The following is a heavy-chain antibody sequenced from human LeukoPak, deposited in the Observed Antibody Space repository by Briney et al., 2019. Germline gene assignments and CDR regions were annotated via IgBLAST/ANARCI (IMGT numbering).Heavy chain of an antibody. D-gene: IGHD4-11*01. J-gene: IGHJ4*02. CDR3: ARSTAGLDY. CDR1: GGSISSYY. CDR2: IYYSGST. V-gene: IGHV4-59*01. Sequence: PSETLSLTCTVSGGSISSYYWSWIRQPPGKGLEWMGYIYYSGSTNYNPSLKSRVTISVDTSKNQFSLKLSSVTAADTAVYYCARSTAGLDYWGQGTLVTVSS.